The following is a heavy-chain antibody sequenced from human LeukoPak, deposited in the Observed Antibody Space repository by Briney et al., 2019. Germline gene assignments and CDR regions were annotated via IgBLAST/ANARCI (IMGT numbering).Heavy chain of an antibody. Sequence: GASVKVSCKASGYTFTSYYMHWVRQAPGQGLEWMGIINPSGGSTSYAQKFQGRVTMTRDTSTSTVYMELSSLRSEDTAVYYCARQFVAPNWNDGPAAFDIWGQGTMVTVSS. J-gene: IGHJ3*02. D-gene: IGHD1-1*01. CDR1: GYTFTSYY. V-gene: IGHV1-46*01. CDR3: ARQFVAPNWNDGPAAFDI. CDR2: INPSGGST.